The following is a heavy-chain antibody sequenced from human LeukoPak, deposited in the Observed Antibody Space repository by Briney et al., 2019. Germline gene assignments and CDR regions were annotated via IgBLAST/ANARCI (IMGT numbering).Heavy chain of an antibody. CDR2: ISGSGGST. D-gene: IGHD3-9*01. V-gene: IGHV3-23*01. J-gene: IGHJ3*01. Sequence: GGSLRLSCAASGFTFSSYAMSWVRQAPGKGLEWVSAISGSGGSTYYADSVKGRFTISRDNSKNTLYLQMNSLRAEDTAVYYYAKAYYDILTGYYSWGQGTMVTVSS. CDR3: AKAYYDILTGYYS. CDR1: GFTFSSYA.